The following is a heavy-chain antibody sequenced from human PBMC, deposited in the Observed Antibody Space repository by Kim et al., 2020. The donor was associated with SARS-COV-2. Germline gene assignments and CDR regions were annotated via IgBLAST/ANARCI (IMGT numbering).Heavy chain of an antibody. CDR1: GFTFDDYA. J-gene: IGHJ3*02. Sequence: GGSLRLSCAASGFTFDDYAMHWVRQAPGKGLEWVSGISWNSGSIGYADSVKGRFTISRDNAKNSLYLQMNSLRAEDTALYYCAKLPSSGFIDAFDIWGQGTMVTVSS. V-gene: IGHV3-9*01. D-gene: IGHD2-15*01. CDR2: ISWNSGSI. CDR3: AKLPSSGFIDAFDI.